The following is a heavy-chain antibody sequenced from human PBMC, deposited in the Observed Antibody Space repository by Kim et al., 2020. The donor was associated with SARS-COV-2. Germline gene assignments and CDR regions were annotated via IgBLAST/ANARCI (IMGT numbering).Heavy chain of an antibody. CDR2: ISSSGSSI. V-gene: IGHV3-48*03. J-gene: IGHJ6*02. Sequence: GGSLRLSCAASGFTFSSYEMNWVRQAPGKGLEWVSSISSSGSSIYYADSVKGRFTISRDNAKNPLYLQMNSLRAEDTAVYYCASRYGYYYYGIVVCCQEATAAAAS. D-gene: IGHD5-18*01. CDR1: GFTFSSYE. CDR3: ASRYGYYYYGIVV.